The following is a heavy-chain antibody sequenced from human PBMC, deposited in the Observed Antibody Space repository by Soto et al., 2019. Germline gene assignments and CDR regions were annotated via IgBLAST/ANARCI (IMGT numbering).Heavy chain of an antibody. J-gene: IGHJ4*02. V-gene: IGHV4-34*01. D-gene: IGHD6-19*01. CDR2: INHSGST. Sequence: XETLSLTCAVYGGSFSGYYWSWIRQPPGKGLEWIGEINHSGSTNYNPSLKSRVTISVDTSKNQFSLKLSSVTAADTAVYYCARGGLAVAGRDFDYWGQGTLVTVSS. CDR3: ARGGLAVAGRDFDY. CDR1: GGSFSGYY.